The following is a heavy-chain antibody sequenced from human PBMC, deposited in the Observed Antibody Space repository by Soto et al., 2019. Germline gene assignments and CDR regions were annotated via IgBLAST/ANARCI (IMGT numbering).Heavy chain of an antibody. CDR1: GFTFSSYA. J-gene: IGHJ4*02. CDR2: ISGSGGST. V-gene: IGHV3-23*01. Sequence: EVQLLESGGGLVQPGGSLRLSCAASGFTFSSYAMSWVRQAPGKGLEWVSAISGSGGSTYYADSVKGRFTISRDNSKNTRYLQMNSLRAEDTAVYYCAKSTPTWQQLVPMPDYWGQGTLVTVSS. D-gene: IGHD6-13*01. CDR3: AKSTPTWQQLVPMPDY.